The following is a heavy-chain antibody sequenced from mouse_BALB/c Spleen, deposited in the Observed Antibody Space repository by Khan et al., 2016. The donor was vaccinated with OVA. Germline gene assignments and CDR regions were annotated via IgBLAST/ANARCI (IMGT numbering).Heavy chain of an antibody. CDR3: AGSASYLFFDV. V-gene: IGHV9-3-1*01. CDR1: GYTFTNYG. J-gene: IGHJ1*01. Sequence: QIQLVQSGPELKKPGETVKISCKASGYTFTNYGMNWVKQAPGKGLKWMGWINTYTGEPTYADDFKGRFAFSLETSANTAYLQINNLKNEDTATYFCAGSASYLFFDVWGAGTTVTVSS. D-gene: IGHD6-1*01. CDR2: INTYTGEP.